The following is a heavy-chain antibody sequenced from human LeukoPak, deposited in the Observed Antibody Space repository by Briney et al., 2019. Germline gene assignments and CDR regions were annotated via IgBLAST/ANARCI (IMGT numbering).Heavy chain of an antibody. CDR2: IYHSGST. CDR1: GGSISSGGYS. J-gene: IGHJ6*02. Sequence: PSETLSLTCAVSGGSISSGGYSWSWTRQPPGKGLEWIGYIYHSGSTYYNPSLKSRVTISVDRSKNQFSLKLSSVTAADTAVYYCARLSSSWYPGMDVWGQGTTVTVSS. CDR3: ARLSSSWYPGMDV. D-gene: IGHD6-13*01. V-gene: IGHV4-30-2*01.